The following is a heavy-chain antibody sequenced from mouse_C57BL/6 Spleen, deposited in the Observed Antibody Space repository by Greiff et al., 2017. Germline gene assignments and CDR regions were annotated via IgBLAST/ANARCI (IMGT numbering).Heavy chain of an antibody. V-gene: IGHV14-2*01. CDR3: ARRRYDYDSY. D-gene: IGHD2-4*01. CDR2: IDPEDGDT. Sequence: EVQLQQSGAELVKPGASVKLSCTASGFNIKDYYMHWVKQRTEQGLEWIGRIDPEDGDTKYAPKFQGKATITADTSSNTAYLQLSSLTSEDTAVYYWARRRYDYDSYWGQGTTLTVSS. J-gene: IGHJ2*01. CDR1: GFNIKDYY.